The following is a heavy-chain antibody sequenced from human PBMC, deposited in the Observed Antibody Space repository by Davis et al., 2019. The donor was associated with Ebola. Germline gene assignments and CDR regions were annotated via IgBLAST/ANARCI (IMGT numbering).Heavy chain of an antibody. Sequence: KVSCKGSGYTFTYYWISWVRQMPGKGLEWMGRIDPSDSYTNYSPSFQGQVTISADKSISTAYLQWSSLKASDTAMYYCAKFSFLGGMDVWGQGTTVIVSS. V-gene: IGHV5-10-1*01. CDR2: IDPSDSYT. CDR1: GYTFTYYW. CDR3: AKFSFLGGMDV. J-gene: IGHJ6*02. D-gene: IGHD3-3*01.